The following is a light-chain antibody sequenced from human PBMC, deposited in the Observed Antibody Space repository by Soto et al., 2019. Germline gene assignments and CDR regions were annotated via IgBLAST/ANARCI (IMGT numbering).Light chain of an antibody. Sequence: DIVMTQSPDSLAVSLGERATINCKASQSVLSSSNNKNYLAWYQQRPGQPPKLLIYWASTRESGVPDRFSGGGSGTDFTLTISGLRAEDVAVYYCQQFYDIPNTFGQGTKLEIK. CDR3: QQFYDIPNT. V-gene: IGKV4-1*01. J-gene: IGKJ2*01. CDR2: WAS. CDR1: QSVLSSSNNKNY.